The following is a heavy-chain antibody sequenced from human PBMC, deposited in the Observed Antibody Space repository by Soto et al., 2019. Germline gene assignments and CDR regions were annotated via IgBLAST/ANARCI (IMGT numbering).Heavy chain of an antibody. Sequence: GSLRLSCAVSGFTFSSYAMSWVRQAPGKGLEWVSAISGSGGSTYYADSVKGRFTISRDNSKNTLYLQMNSLRAEDTAVYYCAKGLAPTLWFGESYSFDYWGQGTLVTVSS. V-gene: IGHV3-23*01. CDR3: AKGLAPTLWFGESYSFDY. J-gene: IGHJ4*02. CDR2: ISGSGGST. CDR1: GFTFSSYA. D-gene: IGHD3-10*01.